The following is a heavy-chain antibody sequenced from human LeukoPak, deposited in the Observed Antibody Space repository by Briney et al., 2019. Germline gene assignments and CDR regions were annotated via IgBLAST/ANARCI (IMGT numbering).Heavy chain of an antibody. CDR1: GGSFSGYY. CDR2: INHSGST. CDR3: ARGPPYYDIFGGQYYYYYMDV. V-gene: IGHV4-34*01. Sequence: PSETLSLTCAVYGGSFSGYYWSWIRQPPGKGLEWIGEINHSGSTNYNPSLKSRVTISVDTSKNQFSLKLSSVTAADTAAYYCARGPPYYDIFGGQYYYYYMDVWGKGTTVTVSS. J-gene: IGHJ6*03. D-gene: IGHD3-9*01.